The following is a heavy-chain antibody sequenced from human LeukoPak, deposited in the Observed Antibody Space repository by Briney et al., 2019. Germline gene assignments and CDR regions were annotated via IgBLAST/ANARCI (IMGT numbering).Heavy chain of an antibody. V-gene: IGHV1-2*02. Sequence: ASVKVSCKASGYTFAGYYMHWARQAPGQGLEWMGWINPNSGGTNYAQKFQGRVTMTRDTSISTAYMELSRLRSDDTAVYYCARSYFDVFTMILVVIPFDYWGRGTLVTVSS. J-gene: IGHJ4*02. CDR2: INPNSGGT. CDR1: GYTFAGYY. CDR3: ARSYFDVFTMILVVIPFDY. D-gene: IGHD3-22*01.